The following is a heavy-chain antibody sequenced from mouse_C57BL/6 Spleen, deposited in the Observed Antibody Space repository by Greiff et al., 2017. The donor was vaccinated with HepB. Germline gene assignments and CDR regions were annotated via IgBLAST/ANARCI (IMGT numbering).Heavy chain of an antibody. CDR2: INPSTGGT. CDR1: GYSFTGYY. V-gene: IGHV1-42*01. Sequence: VQLQQSGPELVKPGASVKISCKASGYSFTGYYMNWVKQSPEKSLEWIGEINPSTGGTTYNQKFKAKATLTVDKSSSTAYMQLKSLTSEDSAVYYCARETTVVATNFDVWGTGTTVTVSS. J-gene: IGHJ1*03. CDR3: ARETTVVATNFDV. D-gene: IGHD1-1*01.